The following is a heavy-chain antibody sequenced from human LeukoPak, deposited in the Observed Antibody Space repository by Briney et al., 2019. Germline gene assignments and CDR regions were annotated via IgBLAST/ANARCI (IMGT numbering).Heavy chain of an antibody. D-gene: IGHD2-21*02. J-gene: IGHJ4*02. V-gene: IGHV4-59*01. CDR2: IHYSGIT. CDR1: GDPITSSY. Sequence: SETLSLTCTVSGDPITSSYWSWIRQPPGKGLEWIGFIHYSGITTYNPSLQSRVSISLETSKNQFSLRLRSMTAADTAVYFCVRLGFCIGGHCLDDHWGQGALVTVSS. CDR3: VRLGFCIGGHCLDDH.